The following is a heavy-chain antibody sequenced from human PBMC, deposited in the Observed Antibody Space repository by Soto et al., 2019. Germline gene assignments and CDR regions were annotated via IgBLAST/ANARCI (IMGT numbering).Heavy chain of an antibody. V-gene: IGHV3-21*01. J-gene: IGHJ6*02. CDR3: ARNGAMGYCSSTSCYRVAYYYYYGMDV. CDR1: GFTFSSYS. Sequence: PWGVPRLSCAASGFTFSSYSMNWVRQAPGKGLEWVSSISSSSSYIYYADSVKGRFTISRDNAKNSLYLQMNSLRAEDTAVYYCARNGAMGYCSSTSCYRVAYYYYYGMDVWGQGTTLTVSS. CDR2: ISSSSSYI. D-gene: IGHD2-2*02.